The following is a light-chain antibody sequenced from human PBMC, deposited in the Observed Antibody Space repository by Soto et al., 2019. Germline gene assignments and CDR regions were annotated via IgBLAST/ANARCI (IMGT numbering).Light chain of an antibody. Sequence: EIVMTQPPATLSVSPGERATLSCRASQSVSSNLAWYQQKPGQAPRLLIYGASTRATGIPARFSGSGSGTEFTLTISSLQYEAFAVYYCQQYNNWPRTFGQGTKVEI. CDR1: QSVSSN. J-gene: IGKJ1*01. CDR2: GAS. CDR3: QQYNNWPRT. V-gene: IGKV3-15*01.